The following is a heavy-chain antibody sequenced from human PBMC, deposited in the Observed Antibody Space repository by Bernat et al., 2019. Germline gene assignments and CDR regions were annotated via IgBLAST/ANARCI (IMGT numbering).Heavy chain of an antibody. V-gene: IGHV3-23*01. Sequence: EVQLLESGGGLVQPGGSLRLSCAASGFTFSSYAMSWVRQAPGKGLEWVSAISGSGGSTYYADSVKGRFTISRDNSKNTLYLQMNSLRAEDTAVYYCAKDPESSGSYYVVYYGMDVWGQGTTVTVSS. CDR3: AKDPESSGSYYVVYYGMDV. D-gene: IGHD1-26*01. CDR2: ISGSGGST. J-gene: IGHJ6*02. CDR1: GFTFSSYA.